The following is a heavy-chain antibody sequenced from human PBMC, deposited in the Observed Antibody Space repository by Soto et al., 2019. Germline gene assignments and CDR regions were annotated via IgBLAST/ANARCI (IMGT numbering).Heavy chain of an antibody. CDR2: IIPIFGTA. CDR3: ARDRRVPNNCGTYHCLSMSA. Sequence: GASVKVSCKASGGTFSSYAISWVRQAPGQGLEWMGGIIPIFGTANYAQKFQGRVTITADESTSTAYMELSSLRSEDTAVYYCARDRRVPNNCGTYHCLSMSAWGEGSRV. J-gene: IGHJ6*02. D-gene: IGHD1-1*01. V-gene: IGHV1-69*13. CDR1: GGTFSSYA.